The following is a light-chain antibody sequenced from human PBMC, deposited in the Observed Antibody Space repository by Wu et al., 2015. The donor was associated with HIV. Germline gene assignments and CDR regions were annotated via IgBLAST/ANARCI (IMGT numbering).Light chain of an antibody. Sequence: DTQMTQSPSSLSASVGDRVTITCRASQSISSYLNWYQQKPGKAPKLLIYAASSLQSGVPSRSSGSGSGTDFTLTISSLQPEDFATYFCQQSYSILWTFGQGTKVEIK. J-gene: IGKJ1*01. CDR2: AAS. CDR1: QSISSY. CDR3: QQSYSILWT. V-gene: IGKV1-39*01.